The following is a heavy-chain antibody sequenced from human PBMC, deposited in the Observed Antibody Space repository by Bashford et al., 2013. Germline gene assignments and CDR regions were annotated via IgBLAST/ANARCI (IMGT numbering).Heavy chain of an antibody. J-gene: IGHJ4*02. CDR1: GFTFSSYS. CDR3: ARDQREGNQQTDFDY. V-gene: IGHV3-21*01. Sequence: GGSLRLSCVASGFTFSSYSMNWVRQAPGKGLEWVSGISSSSSNIYYADSVKGRFTISRDNAKNSLYLQMHSPRAEDTAVYYCARDQREGNQQTDFDYWGQGTLVTVSS. CDR2: ISSSSSNI. D-gene: IGHD1-14*01.